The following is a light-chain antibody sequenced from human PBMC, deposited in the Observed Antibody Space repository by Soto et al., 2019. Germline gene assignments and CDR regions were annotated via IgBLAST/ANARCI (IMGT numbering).Light chain of an antibody. CDR2: GAS. Sequence: ENVLTQSPGTLSLSPGERATLSCRASQSLSSTYLAWYQHKPGQAPRLLIYGASSRATGIPDRFSGSGSGTDFTLTISRLEPEDFAVYYCHQYGSSPTFGQGTKVDI. CDR3: HQYGSSPT. J-gene: IGKJ1*01. CDR1: QSLSSTY. V-gene: IGKV3-20*01.